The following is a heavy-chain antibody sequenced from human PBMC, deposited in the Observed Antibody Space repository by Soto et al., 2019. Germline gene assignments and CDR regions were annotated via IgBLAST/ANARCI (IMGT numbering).Heavy chain of an antibody. Sequence: SETLSLTCAGHGGSFSGDYWSWIRQPPGKGLEWIGEMYHSGSTNYNPSLKSRVTISVDTSKNQFSLKLSSVTAADTAVYSCAIVGSDLGSGYYFDYWGQGTLVPVSA. CDR3: AIVGSDLGSGYYFDY. D-gene: IGHD3-9*01. CDR2: MYHSGST. V-gene: IGHV4-34*01. CDR1: GGSFSGDY. J-gene: IGHJ4*02.